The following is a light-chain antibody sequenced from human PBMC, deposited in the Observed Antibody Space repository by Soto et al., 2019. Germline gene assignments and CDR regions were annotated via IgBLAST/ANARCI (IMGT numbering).Light chain of an antibody. J-gene: IGKJ2*01. Sequence: EIVLTQSPGTLSLSPGERATLSCRASQSVSSSYLAWYQQKPGQAPRLLIYGASSRTTGIPDRFSGSVSGTEFTLTMCRLEREDFAVYYCQQYGSSPYTFGQGTKLEIK. CDR3: QQYGSSPYT. CDR1: QSVSSSY. CDR2: GAS. V-gene: IGKV3-20*01.